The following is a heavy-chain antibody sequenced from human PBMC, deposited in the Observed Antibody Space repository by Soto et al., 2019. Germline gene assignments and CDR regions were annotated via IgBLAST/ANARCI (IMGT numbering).Heavy chain of an antibody. CDR2: ISYDGSNK. J-gene: IGHJ4*02. D-gene: IGHD6-13*01. CDR3: DRGLGSSWRRESDIDY. Sequence: GGSLRLSCEASGFTFSSYAMHWVRQAPGKGLEWVAVISYDGSNKYYADSVKGRFTISRDNSKNTLYLQMNSLRAEDTAVYYCDRGLGSSWRRESDIDYWGQGTLVTVSS. CDR1: GFTFSSYA. V-gene: IGHV3-30-3*01.